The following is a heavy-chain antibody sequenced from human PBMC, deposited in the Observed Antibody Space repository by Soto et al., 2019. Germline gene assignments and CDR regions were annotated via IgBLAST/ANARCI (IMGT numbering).Heavy chain of an antibody. CDR3: EREPPGYSYGSTPARHFDY. CDR2: ISAYNGNA. D-gene: IGHD5-18*01. J-gene: IGHJ4*02. Sequence: ASVKVSCNESGYTFTSYDISWVRQAPGRGLEWMGWISAYNGNANYAQTLQGRDTMTTDTSTSTAYMELRSLRAEDTAVYSCEREPPGYSYGSTPARHFDYWGQGTLVTVSS. CDR1: GYTFTSYD. V-gene: IGHV1-18*01.